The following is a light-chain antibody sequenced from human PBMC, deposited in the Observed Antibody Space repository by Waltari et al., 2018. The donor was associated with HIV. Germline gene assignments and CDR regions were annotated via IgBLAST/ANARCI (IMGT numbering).Light chain of an antibody. CDR1: SSNIGGNH. CDR2: SNN. Sequence: QSVLTQPPSASGTPGQRVTISCSGSSSNIGGNHVNWYRQVPETAPQVLIYSNNQRPSGVPDRFSGSKSGTSVSLAISGLQSEDDADYYCSTWDDSLNEWVFGGGTKLTVL. J-gene: IGLJ2*01. V-gene: IGLV1-44*01. CDR3: STWDDSLNEWV.